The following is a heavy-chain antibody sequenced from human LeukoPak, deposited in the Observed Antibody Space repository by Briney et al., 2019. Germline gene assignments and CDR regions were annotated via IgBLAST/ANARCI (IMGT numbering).Heavy chain of an antibody. CDR2: ISGSGGST. V-gene: IGHV3-23*01. J-gene: IGHJ4*02. Sequence: GGSLRLSCAASGFTFSSYAMSWVRQAPGKGLEWGSAISGSGGSTYSADSVKGRFTISRENSKNPLYLQMNSLRAEDTAVYYCAKAKKQWLLDYWGQGTLVTVSS. D-gene: IGHD6-19*01. CDR3: AKAKKQWLLDY. CDR1: GFTFSSYA.